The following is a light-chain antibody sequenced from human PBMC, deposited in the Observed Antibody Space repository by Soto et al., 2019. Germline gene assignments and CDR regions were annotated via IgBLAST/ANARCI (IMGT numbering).Light chain of an antibody. Sequence: SYELTQPPSVSVSPGQTASITCSGDKLGEKYACWYQQKPGQSPVLVIYQESKRPXGIPXRFSGSNSGNTATLTISGTQAMDEADYYCQAWDSSPRVVFGGGTKLTVL. CDR1: KLGEKY. CDR2: QES. V-gene: IGLV3-1*01. J-gene: IGLJ2*01. CDR3: QAWDSSPRVV.